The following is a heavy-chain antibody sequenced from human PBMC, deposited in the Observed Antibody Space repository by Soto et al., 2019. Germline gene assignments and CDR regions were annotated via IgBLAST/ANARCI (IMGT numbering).Heavy chain of an antibody. J-gene: IGHJ3*02. CDR3: ATTYLVEAFDI. CDR1: GYTLTELS. V-gene: IGHV1-24*01. Sequence: QVQLVQSGAEVKKPGASVKVSCKVSGYTLTELSIHWVRQAPGKGLEWMGGFEPEQGKIIYAQKCLGRVSMTEDTSTDTAYMELSSLRSVDTALYYCATTYLVEAFDIWGQGTMVSVSS. D-gene: IGHD3-10*01. CDR2: FEPEQGKI.